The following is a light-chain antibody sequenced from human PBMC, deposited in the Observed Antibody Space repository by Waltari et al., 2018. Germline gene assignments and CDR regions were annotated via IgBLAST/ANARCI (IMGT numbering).Light chain of an antibody. J-gene: IGLJ7*01. Sequence: QSALTQPASVSGSPGQSITISCTGTSSDVGLYNYVSWYQQHPGKAPKLMIYEVSNRPSGLSNRFAGSKSGNTASLTISGLQAEDEADYYCSSYTSSSALVVFGGGTQLTVL. CDR2: EVS. CDR3: SSYTSSSALVV. CDR1: SSDVGLYNY. V-gene: IGLV2-14*01.